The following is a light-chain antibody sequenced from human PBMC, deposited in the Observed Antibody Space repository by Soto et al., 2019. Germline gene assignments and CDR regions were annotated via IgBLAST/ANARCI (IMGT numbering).Light chain of an antibody. CDR3: QQYNTYWT. J-gene: IGKJ1*01. V-gene: IGKV1-13*02. Sequence: AIEMTQSPSSLSVSVGDRVTITCRASQGIRHDLGWYQQKPGKAPKLLIYDASSLESGVPSRFSGSGSGTEFTLTISSLQPDDFATYYCQQYNTYWTFGQGTKVDIK. CDR2: DAS. CDR1: QGIRHD.